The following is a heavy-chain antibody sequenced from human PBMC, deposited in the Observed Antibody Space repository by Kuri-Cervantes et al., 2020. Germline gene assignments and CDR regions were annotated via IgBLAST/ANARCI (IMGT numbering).Heavy chain of an antibody. CDR3: TRTTVVTIY. D-gene: IGHD4-23*01. Sequence: GGSLRLSCTASGFTFGDYAMSWVRQAPGKGLEWVGFIRSKAYGGTTEYAASVKGRFTISRDDSESIAYLQMNSLKTEDTAVYYCTRTTVVTIYWGQGTLVTVSS. V-gene: IGHV3-49*04. CDR1: GFTFGDYA. J-gene: IGHJ4*02. CDR2: IRSKAYGGTT.